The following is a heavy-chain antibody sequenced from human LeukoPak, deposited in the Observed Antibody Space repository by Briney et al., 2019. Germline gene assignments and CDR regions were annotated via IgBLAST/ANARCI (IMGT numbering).Heavy chain of an antibody. CDR2: ISASGGGT. Sequence: GGSLRLSCAASGFTFSSYAMSWVRQAPGKRLEWVSTISASGGGTYYADSVKGRFTISRDNSKNTLSLQMNSLRVEDTAVYYCAKRHAAPGTPIYYFDYWGQGTLVTVS. J-gene: IGHJ4*02. D-gene: IGHD6-13*01. CDR1: GFTFSSYA. V-gene: IGHV3-23*01. CDR3: AKRHAAPGTPIYYFDY.